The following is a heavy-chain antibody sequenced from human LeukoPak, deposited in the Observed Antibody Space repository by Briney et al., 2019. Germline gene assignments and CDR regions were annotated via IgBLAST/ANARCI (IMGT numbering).Heavy chain of an antibody. V-gene: IGHV3-74*01. CDR1: GFTFSTDF. CDR3: VREGNSFNA. CDR2: ISGDETYT. D-gene: IGHD5-24*01. J-gene: IGHJ3*01. Sequence: GGSLRLSCVASGFTFSTDFMHWIRQPPGEGLMYVSQISGDETYTNYADSVKGRFTISRDNAKNTLYLQMNSLRAEDTAVYYCVREGNSFNAWGQGTLVTVSS.